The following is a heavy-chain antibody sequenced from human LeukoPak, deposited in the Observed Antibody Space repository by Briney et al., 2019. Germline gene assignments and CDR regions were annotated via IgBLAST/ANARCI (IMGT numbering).Heavy chain of an antibody. V-gene: IGHV5-51*01. J-gene: IGHJ3*02. CDR2: IYPGDSDT. CDR1: GYSFTSYW. CDR3: ASQLIVVASLGAFDI. Sequence: GESLKISCKGSGYSFTSYWIGWVRQMPGKGLEWMGIIYPGDSDTRYSPSFQGQVTIPADKSISTAYLQWSSLKASDTAMYYCASQLIVVASLGAFDIWGQGTMVTVSS. D-gene: IGHD3-22*01.